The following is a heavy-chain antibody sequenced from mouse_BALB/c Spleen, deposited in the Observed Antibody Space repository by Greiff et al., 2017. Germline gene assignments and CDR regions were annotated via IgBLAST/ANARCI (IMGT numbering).Heavy chain of an antibody. J-gene: IGHJ1*01. CDR3: AREGNYSYWYFDV. D-gene: IGHD2-1*01. Sequence: EVMLVESGGGLVQPGGSRKLSCAASGFTFSSFGMHWVRQAPEKGLEWVAYISSGSSTIYYSDTVKGRFTISRDNPKNTLFLQMTSLRSEDTAMYYCAREGNYSYWYFDVWGAGTTVTVSS. V-gene: IGHV5-17*02. CDR1: GFTFSSFG. CDR2: ISSGSSTI.